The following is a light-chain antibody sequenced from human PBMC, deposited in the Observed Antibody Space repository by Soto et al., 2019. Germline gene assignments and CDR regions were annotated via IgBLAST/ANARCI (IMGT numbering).Light chain of an antibody. CDR2: GAS. J-gene: IGKJ1*01. V-gene: IGKV3-20*01. CDR3: QQYGSSGT. CDR1: QSVSNNY. Sequence: DILFAQSPCTLSLSPGERATLSCRASQSVSNNYLAWYQRKPGKAPRLLIYGASNRATGIPNRLSSSGSGTDFTLPIRRLEPEDSAVYYCQQYGSSGTFGQGTKVDIK.